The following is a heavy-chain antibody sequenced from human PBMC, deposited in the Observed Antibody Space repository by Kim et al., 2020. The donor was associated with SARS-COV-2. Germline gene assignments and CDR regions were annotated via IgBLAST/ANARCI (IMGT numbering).Heavy chain of an antibody. D-gene: IGHD3-22*01. CDR1: GFTFSSYW. CDR2: IKQDGSEK. J-gene: IGHJ4*02. V-gene: IGHV3-7*01. Sequence: GGSLRLSCAASGFTFSSYWMSWVRQAPGKGLEWVANIKQDGSEKYYVDSVKGRFTISRDNAKNSLYLQMNSLRAEDTAVYYCARGTGYYDSSAPYDYWGQGTLVTVSS. CDR3: ARGTGYYDSSAPYDY.